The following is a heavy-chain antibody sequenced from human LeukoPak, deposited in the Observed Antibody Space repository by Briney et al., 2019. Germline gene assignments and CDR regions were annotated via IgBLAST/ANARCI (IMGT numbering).Heavy chain of an antibody. J-gene: IGHJ5*02. CDR1: GGTFSSYA. V-gene: IGHV1-69*05. D-gene: IGHD2-21*02. CDR2: IIPIFGTA. Sequence: ASVKVSCKASGGTFSSYAISWVRQAPGQGLEWMGGIIPIFGTANYAQKFQGRVTITTDESTSTAYMELSSLRSEDTAVYYCARDSITYCGGDCYSYWFDPWGQGTLVTVSS. CDR3: ARDSITYCGGDCYSYWFDP.